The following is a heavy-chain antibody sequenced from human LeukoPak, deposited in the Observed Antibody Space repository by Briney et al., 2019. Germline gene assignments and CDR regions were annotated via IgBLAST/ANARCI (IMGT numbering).Heavy chain of an antibody. V-gene: IGHV4-34*01. D-gene: IGHD3-10*01. Sequence: SETLSLTCAVYGGSFSGYYWSWIRQPPGKGLEWIGEINHSGSTNYNPSLKSRVTISVDTSKNQFSLKLSSVTAADTAVYYCARGRANRRAVNIGRGVLEHLHYYYGMDVWGQGTTVTVSS. CDR3: ARGRANRRAVNIGRGVLEHLHYYYGMDV. CDR1: GGSFSGYY. CDR2: INHSGST. J-gene: IGHJ6*02.